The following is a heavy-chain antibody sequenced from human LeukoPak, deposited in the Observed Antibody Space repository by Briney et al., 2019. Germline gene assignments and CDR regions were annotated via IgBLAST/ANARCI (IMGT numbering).Heavy chain of an antibody. CDR2: INHSGST. J-gene: IGHJ5*02. Sequence: SETLSLTCAVYGGSFSGYYWSWVLQPPGKGLEWIGEINHSGSTNYNPSLKSRVTISVDTSKNQFSLKLSSVTAADTAVYYCARKWSGAMYYLNWFDPWGQGTLVTVSS. CDR1: GGSFSGYY. D-gene: IGHD3-10*01. CDR3: ARKWSGAMYYLNWFDP. V-gene: IGHV4-34*01.